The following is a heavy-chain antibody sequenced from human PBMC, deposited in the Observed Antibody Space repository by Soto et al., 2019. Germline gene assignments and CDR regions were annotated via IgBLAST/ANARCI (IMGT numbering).Heavy chain of an antibody. CDR3: AKGVLSVDS. V-gene: IGHV4-30-4*01. CDR1: GGTISSGDYH. J-gene: IGHJ4*02. CDR2: IHNSGNI. Sequence: SETLSLTCTVSGGTISSGDYHWSWIRQPPGKGLELIGNIHNSGNIYYNPSLKSRLSTSVDTSKNQFSLKLSSVTAEDTAVYYCAKGVLSVDSWGQGTLVTVSS.